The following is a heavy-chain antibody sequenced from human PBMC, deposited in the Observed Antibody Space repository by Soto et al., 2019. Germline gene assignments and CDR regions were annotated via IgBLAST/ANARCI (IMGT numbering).Heavy chain of an antibody. CDR1: GFSLSTSGVG. D-gene: IGHD2-21*02. V-gene: IGHV2-5*02. CDR2: IYWDDDK. J-gene: IGHJ6*02. CDR3: IQSRCGGDCLQSYASHYYYGMDV. Sequence: QITLKESGPTLVKPTQTLTLTCTFSGFSLSTSGVGVGWIRQPPGKALEWLALIYWDDDKRYSPSLRSRLTSRQDTSKNQGVLTMTTMDPVDTATYHCIQSRCGGDCLQSYASHYYYGMDVWGQGTTVTVSS.